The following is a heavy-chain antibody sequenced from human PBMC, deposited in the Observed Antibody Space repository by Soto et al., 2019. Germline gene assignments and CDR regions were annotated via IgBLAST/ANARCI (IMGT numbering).Heavy chain of an antibody. CDR1: GFIFTSYA. D-gene: IGHD2-21*02. CDR3: ARKVVSSNIDY. CDR2: ISDGGTST. V-gene: IGHV3-23*01. J-gene: IGHJ4*02. Sequence: GGSLRLSCAASGFIFTSYAMTWVRQAPGKGLEWVSAISDGGTSTYYADSVRGRFTISRDNSKNTLYLQMNNLRAEDTAVYYCARKVVSSNIDYWGQGILVTVSS.